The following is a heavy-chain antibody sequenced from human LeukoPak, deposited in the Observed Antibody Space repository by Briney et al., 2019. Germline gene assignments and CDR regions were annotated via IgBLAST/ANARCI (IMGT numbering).Heavy chain of an antibody. CDR2: INWNGGST. D-gene: IGHD5-18*01. V-gene: IGHV3-20*04. CDR3: ARGVDTAMILWSAFDI. CDR1: GFTFDDYG. Sequence: GGPLRLSCAASGFTFDDYGMSWVRQAPRKGLEWVSGINWNGGSTGYADSVKGRFTISRDNAKKSLYLQMNSLRAEDTALYYCARGVDTAMILWSAFDIWGQGTMVAVSS. J-gene: IGHJ3*02.